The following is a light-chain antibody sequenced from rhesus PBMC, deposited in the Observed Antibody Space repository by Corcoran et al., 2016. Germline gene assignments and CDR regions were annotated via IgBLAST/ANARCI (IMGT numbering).Light chain of an antibody. CDR1: QGISSY. V-gene: IGKV1-32*03. Sequence: DIQMTQSPSSLSASVGDRVTITCRASQGISSYLNWYQQKPGKAPKLLIYKASTLQSGVPSRFSGSGSGTDFTLTISSLQPEDFATYYCLQDYTTPLTFGGGTKVEIK. J-gene: IGKJ4*01. CDR2: KAS. CDR3: LQDYTTPLT.